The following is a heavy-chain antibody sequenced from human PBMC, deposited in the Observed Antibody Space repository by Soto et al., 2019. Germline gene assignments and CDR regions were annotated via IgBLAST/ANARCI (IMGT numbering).Heavy chain of an antibody. V-gene: IGHV4-39*01. CDR2: IYYSGST. Sequence: QLQLQESGPGLVKPSETLSLTCTVSGGSISSSSYYWGWIRQPPGKGLEWIGSIYYSGSTYYNPSLKSRVTLSVDTSKTQFSLKLSSVTAADTAVYYCARHEHTHSGSYLVDYWGQGTLVTVSS. CDR3: ARHEHTHSGSYLVDY. D-gene: IGHD1-26*01. CDR1: GGSISSSSYY. J-gene: IGHJ4*02.